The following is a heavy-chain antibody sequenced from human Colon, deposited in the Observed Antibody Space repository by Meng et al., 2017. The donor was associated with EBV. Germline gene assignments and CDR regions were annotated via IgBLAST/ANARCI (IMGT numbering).Heavy chain of an antibody. CDR3: RNAFCSAEAGCSDQ. V-gene: IGHV4-34*01. CDR2: INESGST. D-gene: IGHD3-3*01. CDR1: GGAFSNSY. J-gene: IGHJ4*02. Sequence: EQLEQWGAGLLKPSETLSITCADYGGAFSNSYWSWIRQHPGKRLEWIGEINESGSTKYNPSLKSRVTILMDTSKNQFSLRLSSVTAADTAVYYCRNAFCSAEAGCSDQWGQGTLVTVSS.